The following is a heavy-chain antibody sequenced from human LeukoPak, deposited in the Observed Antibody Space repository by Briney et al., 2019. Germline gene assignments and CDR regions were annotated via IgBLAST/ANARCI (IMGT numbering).Heavy chain of an antibody. D-gene: IGHD6-13*01. Sequence: ASVKVSCKASGYTFTGYYMHWVRQAPGQGLEWMGWINPNSGGTNYAQKFQGRVTMTRDTSISTAYMELSRLRSDDTAVYYCVRGHGIAAAGTGFAYWGQGTLVTVSS. V-gene: IGHV1-2*02. CDR2: INPNSGGT. CDR1: GYTFTGYY. J-gene: IGHJ4*02. CDR3: VRGHGIAAAGTGFAY.